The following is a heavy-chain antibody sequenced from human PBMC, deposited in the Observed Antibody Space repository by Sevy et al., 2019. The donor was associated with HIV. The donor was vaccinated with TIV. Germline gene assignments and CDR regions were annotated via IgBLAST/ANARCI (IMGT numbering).Heavy chain of an antibody. CDR1: GFTFAKYS. V-gene: IGHV3-23*01. CDR2: FSFGCGRI. CDR3: AREGCTQPHDY. Sequence: GGSLRLSCAASGFTFAKYSMSWVRQAPGKGLEWVSTFSFGCGRINYADSVKGRFTISRDDSKNTLFLRRNSLRAEDTATHFCAREGCTQPHDYWGQGTLVTVSS. J-gene: IGHJ4*02. D-gene: IGHD2-8*01.